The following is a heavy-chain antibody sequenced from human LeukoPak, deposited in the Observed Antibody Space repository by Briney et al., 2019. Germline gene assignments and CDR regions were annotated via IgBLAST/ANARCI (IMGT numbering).Heavy chain of an antibody. CDR1: GFTFSTYV. CDR2: IRSKGYGEAT. CDR3: SRPVYSSDWYVDD. D-gene: IGHD6-19*01. V-gene: IGHV3-49*04. Sequence: GGSLRLSCAASGFTFSTYVMSWVRQAPGKGLEWVGFIRSKGYGEATEYAASVKGRFTISRDDSKSIAYLQMNSLKTEDTAVYYCSRPVYSSDWYVDDWGQGTLVTVSS. J-gene: IGHJ4*02.